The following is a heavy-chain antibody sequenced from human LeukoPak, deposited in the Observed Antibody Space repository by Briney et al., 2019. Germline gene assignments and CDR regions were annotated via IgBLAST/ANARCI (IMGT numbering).Heavy chain of an antibody. V-gene: IGHV3-21*04. D-gene: IGHD1-26*01. CDR2: ISDSSSYI. Sequence: GGSLRLSCAASRFSFSTYSMNWVRQAPGKGLEWVSSISDSSSYIYYADSVKGRFTISRDNSKNTLYLQMNSLRAEDTAVYYCAKARWELAPHDYWGQGTLVTVSS. J-gene: IGHJ4*02. CDR1: RFSFSTYS. CDR3: AKARWELAPHDY.